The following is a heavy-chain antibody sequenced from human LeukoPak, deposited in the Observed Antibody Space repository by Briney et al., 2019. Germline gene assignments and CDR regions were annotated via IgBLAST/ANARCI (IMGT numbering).Heavy chain of an antibody. Sequence: GGSLRLSCAASGFTFNSYAIHWVRQAPGKGLEWVAIISYDGSNKYYADSVKGRFTISRDNSKNTLYLQMNSLRAEDTAVYYRARDGGTGWYYPDYWGQGTLVTVSS. V-gene: IGHV3-30-3*01. D-gene: IGHD6-19*01. CDR2: ISYDGSNK. J-gene: IGHJ4*02. CDR1: GFTFNSYA. CDR3: ARDGGTGWYYPDY.